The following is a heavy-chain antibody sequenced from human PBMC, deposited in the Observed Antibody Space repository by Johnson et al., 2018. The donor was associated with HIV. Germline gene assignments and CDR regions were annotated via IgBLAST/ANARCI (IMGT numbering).Heavy chain of an antibody. CDR2: ISSSGGST. J-gene: IGHJ3*02. D-gene: IGHD6-13*01. V-gene: IGHV3-64*01. Sequence: VQLVESGGGLVQPGGSLKLSCAASGFTFSTYAMHWVRQAPGKGLEYVSGISSSGGSTFYANSVKGRFTISRDNSRNRLYLQMGSLRDEDMAVYYCARERRSSSWYDASDIWGQGTMVTVSS. CDR3: ARERRSSSWYDASDI. CDR1: GFTFSTYA.